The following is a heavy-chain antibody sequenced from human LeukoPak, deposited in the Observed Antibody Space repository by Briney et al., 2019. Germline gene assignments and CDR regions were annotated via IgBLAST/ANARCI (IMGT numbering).Heavy chain of an antibody. J-gene: IGHJ3*02. D-gene: IGHD4-17*01. Sequence: GGSLRLSCAVSGFTFNNYWMTWVRQTPGKGLEWVANIKHDGSEKYYVDSVKGRFTISRDNTKNSLYLQMDSLRVEDTAVYYCAKVATETTVTIIALIDAFDIWGQGTMVTVSS. CDR2: IKHDGSEK. CDR3: AKVATETTVTIIALIDAFDI. V-gene: IGHV3-7*03. CDR1: GFTFNNYW.